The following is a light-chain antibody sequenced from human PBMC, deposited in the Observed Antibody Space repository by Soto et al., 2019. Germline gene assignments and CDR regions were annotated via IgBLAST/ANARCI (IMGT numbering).Light chain of an antibody. CDR3: SSYTGSSINAVV. CDR2: DVS. CDR1: SSDVGKYSY. V-gene: IGLV2-14*01. Sequence: QSALTQPASVSGSPGQSITISCTGTSSDVGKYSYVSWYQQHPAKAPKLIIFDVSNRPSGVSNRFSGSKSGNTASLTISGLQAEDEADYYCSSYTGSSINAVVFGGGTKLTVL. J-gene: IGLJ2*01.